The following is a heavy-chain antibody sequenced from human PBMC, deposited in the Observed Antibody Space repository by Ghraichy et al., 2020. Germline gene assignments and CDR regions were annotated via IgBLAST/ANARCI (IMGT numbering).Heavy chain of an antibody. V-gene: IGHV5-51*01. J-gene: IGHJ5*02. CDR2: IYPGDSDT. CDR1: GYSFTSYW. Sequence: GGSLRLSCKGSGYSFTSYWIGWVRQMPGKGLEWMGIIYPGDSDTRYSPSFQGQVTISADKSISTAYLQWSSLKASDTAMYYCARHRYPSKHDGNWFDPWGQGTLVTVSS. D-gene: IGHD1-1*01. CDR3: ARHRYPSKHDGNWFDP.